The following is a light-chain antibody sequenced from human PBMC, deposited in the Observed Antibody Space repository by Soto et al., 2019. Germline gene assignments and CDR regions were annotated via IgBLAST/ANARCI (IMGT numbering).Light chain of an antibody. J-gene: IGLJ2*01. CDR2: EVT. Sequence: QSVLTQPASVSGSPGQSITISCTGTSGDVGAYKYVSWYQQHPGKAPKLLIYEVTDRPSGISDRFSGSKSGNTASLTISGLQADDEADYYCSSYTNSDTLIFGGGTKVTVL. CDR1: SGDVGAYKY. V-gene: IGLV2-14*01. CDR3: SSYTNSDTLI.